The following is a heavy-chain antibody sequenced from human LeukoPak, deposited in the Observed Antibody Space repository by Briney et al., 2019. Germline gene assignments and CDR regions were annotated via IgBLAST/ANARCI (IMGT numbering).Heavy chain of an antibody. J-gene: IGHJ4*02. Sequence: NPGGSLRLSCSASGFTFSDYDMNWVRQAPGKGLEWVSSISYLSSHVYYGDSVKGQFSISRDNAKNSLYLQMNSLGAEDTAIYYCGRAFPPLRTLSAGDLWGQGILVTVSS. CDR1: GFTFSDYD. D-gene: IGHD3-16*01. V-gene: IGHV3-21*01. CDR2: ISYLSSHV. CDR3: GRAFPPLRTLSAGDL.